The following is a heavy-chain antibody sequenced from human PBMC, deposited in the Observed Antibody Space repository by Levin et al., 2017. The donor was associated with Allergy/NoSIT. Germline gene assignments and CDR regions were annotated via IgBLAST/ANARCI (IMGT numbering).Heavy chain of an antibody. J-gene: IGHJ4*02. CDR1: GFTFSSYW. CDR3: ARAIIVGAPSGGDY. V-gene: IGHV3-74*01. CDR2: INGDGSST. Sequence: GESLKISCAASGFTFSSYWMHWVRQAPGKGLVWVSRINGDGSSTNYADSVKGRFTIPRDNAKNTLYVQMNSLRSDDTAVYYCARAIIVGAPSGGDYWGQGTRLTVSS. D-gene: IGHD1-26*01.